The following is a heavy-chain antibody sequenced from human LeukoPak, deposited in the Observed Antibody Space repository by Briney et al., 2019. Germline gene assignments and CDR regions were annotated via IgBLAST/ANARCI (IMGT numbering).Heavy chain of an antibody. D-gene: IGHD2-21*01. V-gene: IGHV4-61*02. CDR1: GGSISSGSYY. Sequence: SQTLSLTCTVSGGSISSGSYYWSWIRQPAGKGLEWIGRIYTRGSTNYNPSLKSRVTISVDTSKNQFSLKLSSVTAADTAVYYCAREGAHCGGDCYPDAFDIWGQGTMVTVSS. CDR2: IYTRGST. J-gene: IGHJ3*02. CDR3: AREGAHCGGDCYPDAFDI.